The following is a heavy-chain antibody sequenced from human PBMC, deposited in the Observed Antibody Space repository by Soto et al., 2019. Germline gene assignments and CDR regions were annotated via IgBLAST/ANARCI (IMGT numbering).Heavy chain of an antibody. CDR1: GFTFNYDW. J-gene: IGHJ3*01. CDR2: IQNDGSRT. CDR3: ARGQRGGFDL. Sequence: EEHLVESGGGLVQSGGSLRLSCAASGFTFNYDWMHWVRQVPGKGLLWVSHIQNDGSRTTYADSEKGRFTISRDNAKNALYLQMYGLRVEDTAVYFCARGQRGGFDLWGQGTMVTISS. D-gene: IGHD2-15*01. V-gene: IGHV3-74*01.